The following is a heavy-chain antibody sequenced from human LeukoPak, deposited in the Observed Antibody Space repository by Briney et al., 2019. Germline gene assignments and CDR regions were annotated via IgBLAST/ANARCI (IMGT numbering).Heavy chain of an antibody. J-gene: IGHJ1*01. V-gene: IGHV4-59*01. D-gene: IGHD2-2*01. Sequence: PSETLSLTCTVSGGSISSYYWSWIRQPPGKGLEWIGYIYYSGSTNYNPSLKSRVTVSVDTSKNQFSLKLSSVTAADTAVYYCASAIVVVPAAIGLGAEYFQHWGQGTLVTVSS. CDR3: ASAIVVVPAAIGLGAEYFQH. CDR2: IYYSGST. CDR1: GGSISSYY.